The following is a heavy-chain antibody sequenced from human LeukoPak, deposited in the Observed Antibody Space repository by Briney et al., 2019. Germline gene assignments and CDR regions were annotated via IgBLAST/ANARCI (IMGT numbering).Heavy chain of an antibody. CDR2: ISSSSYI. D-gene: IGHD4-23*01. J-gene: IGHJ4*02. Sequence: GGSLRLSCAASGFTFSSYSMNWVRQAPGKGLEWVSSISSSSYIYYADSVKGRFTISRDNAKNSLYLQMNSLRAEDTAVYYCARDQARGNSVICLDYWGQGTLVTVSS. V-gene: IGHV3-21*01. CDR1: GFTFSSYS. CDR3: ARDQARGNSVICLDY.